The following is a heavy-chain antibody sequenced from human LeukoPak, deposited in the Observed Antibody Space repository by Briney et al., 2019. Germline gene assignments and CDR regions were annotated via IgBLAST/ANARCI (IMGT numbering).Heavy chain of an antibody. J-gene: IGHJ6*02. CDR1: GFTFSSYE. CDR2: ISSSGSTI. D-gene: IGHD1-26*01. V-gene: IGHV3-48*03. Sequence: GGSLRLSCAASGFTFSSYEMNWVRQAPGKGLEWVSYISSSGSTIYYADSVKGRFTISRDNAKNSLYLQMNSLRAEDTAVYYCASTLLAPYYYYGMDVWGQGTTVTVSS. CDR3: ASTLLAPYYYYGMDV.